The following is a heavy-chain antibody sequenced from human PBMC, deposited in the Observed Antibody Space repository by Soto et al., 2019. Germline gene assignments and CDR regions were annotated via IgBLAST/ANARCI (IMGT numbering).Heavy chain of an antibody. D-gene: IGHD1-26*01. CDR2: INPDGRGT. J-gene: IGHJ2*01. V-gene: IGHV3-74*01. CDR3: ARVGQGAWYFDL. Sequence: EVQLVESGGGLVQPGGSLTLCCAASGFTFSSYWMHWVRQAPGKGVVWVSRINPDGRGTNYADSVKGQFTISRDYAKNTLYLQMNSLRPEDTAVYYCARVGQGAWYFDLWGRGTLVTVSS. CDR1: GFTFSSYW.